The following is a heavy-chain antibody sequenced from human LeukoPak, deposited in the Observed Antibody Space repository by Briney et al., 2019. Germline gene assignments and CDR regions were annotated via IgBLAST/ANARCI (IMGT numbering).Heavy chain of an antibody. Sequence: GGSLRLSCAASGSIFRNYGMNWVRQAPGKGLEWVSVLKSDGKTSYADSVKGRFTIYRDNSKNTVYLQMNSLRVEDTAVYYCARAPYVSGNFNWGQGTLVTVSS. V-gene: IGHV3-NL1*01. CDR1: GSIFRNYG. D-gene: IGHD3-10*01. CDR3: ARAPYVSGNFN. CDR2: LKSDGKT. J-gene: IGHJ4*02.